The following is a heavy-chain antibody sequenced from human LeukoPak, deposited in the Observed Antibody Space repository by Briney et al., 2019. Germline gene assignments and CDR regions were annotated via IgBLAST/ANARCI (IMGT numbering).Heavy chain of an antibody. V-gene: IGHV1-18*04. CDR2: TSYNGNT. CDR3: ARHSGSGWQALGY. J-gene: IGHJ4*02. Sequence: ASVKVSCTASGYTFSNYGISWVRQAPGLGLEWMGWTSYNGNTNYAQKFQDRVTMTTDTSTTTAYMELRSLESDDTAVYYCARHSGSGWQALGYWGQGTLGTVSS. D-gene: IGHD6-19*01. CDR1: GYTFSNYG.